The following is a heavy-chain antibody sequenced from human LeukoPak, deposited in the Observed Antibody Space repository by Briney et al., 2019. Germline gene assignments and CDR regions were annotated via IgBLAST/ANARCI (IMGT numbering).Heavy chain of an antibody. Sequence: GASVKVSCKASGYTFTSYGISWVRQAPGQGLEWMGWISAYNSNTNYAQKLQGRVTMTTDTSTSTAYMELRSLRSDDTAVYYCARVAYYDILTAPGDAFDIWGQGTMVTVSS. D-gene: IGHD3-9*01. CDR2: ISAYNSNT. CDR1: GYTFTSYG. J-gene: IGHJ3*02. V-gene: IGHV1-18*01. CDR3: ARVAYYDILTAPGDAFDI.